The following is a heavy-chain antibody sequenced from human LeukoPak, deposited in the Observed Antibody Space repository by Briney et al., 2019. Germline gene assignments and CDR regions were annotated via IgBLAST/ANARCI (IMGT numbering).Heavy chain of an antibody. CDR3: ARVSSRWLQDYYCDY. CDR2: IYYSGCT. J-gene: IGHJ4*02. V-gene: IGHV4-30-4*01. CDR1: AFSISSGDYY. D-gene: IGHD5-24*01. Sequence: SETLSLTCTVSAFSISSGDYYWRSLRQPPGKSLEWIAYIYYSGCTYYNPSLKSLITISVDTSKNQFSLKLRSVTAADTAVYYCARVSSRWLQDYYCDYWGQGTLVTVSS.